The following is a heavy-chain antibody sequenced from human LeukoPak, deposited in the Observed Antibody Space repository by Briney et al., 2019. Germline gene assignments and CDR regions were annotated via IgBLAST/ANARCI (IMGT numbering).Heavy chain of an antibody. CDR3: ARDERWLPGSP. Sequence: ASVKVSCKASGYTLTAYYIHWVRQAPGQGLEWMGWINPNSGGTNYEQKFQGRVTMTRDTSISTAYMELSRLRSDDTAVYYCARDERWLPGSPWGQGTLVTVSS. V-gene: IGHV1-2*02. J-gene: IGHJ5*02. CDR1: GYTLTAYY. CDR2: INPNSGGT. D-gene: IGHD5-24*01.